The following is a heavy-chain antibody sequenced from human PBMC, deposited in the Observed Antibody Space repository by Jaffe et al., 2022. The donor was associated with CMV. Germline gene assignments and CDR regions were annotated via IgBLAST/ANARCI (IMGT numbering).Heavy chain of an antibody. D-gene: IGHD2-2*01. J-gene: IGHJ6*03. CDR1: GYSFTSYW. Sequence: EVQLVQSGAEVKKPGESLRISCKGSGYSFTSYWISWVRQMPGKGLEWMGRIDPSDSYTNYSPSFQGHVTISADKSISTAYLQWSSLKASDTAMYYCARQSCSSTSCYENYYYYYYMDVWGKGTTVTVSS. CDR3: ARQSCSSTSCYENYYYYYYMDV. CDR2: IDPSDSYT. V-gene: IGHV5-10-1*03.